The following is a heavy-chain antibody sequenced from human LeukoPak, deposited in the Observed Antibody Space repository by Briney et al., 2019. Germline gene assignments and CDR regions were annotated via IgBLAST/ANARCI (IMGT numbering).Heavy chain of an antibody. Sequence: PGGSLRLSCAASGFTFSDYGMYWVRQAPGKGLEWLAVISHDGSNKHYADSVKGRITISRDNSMNTLYLQMNSLTAEDTAVYYCAKVRWGSDNALDSWGQGTLVTGSS. J-gene: IGHJ4*02. CDR3: AKVRWGSDNALDS. CDR2: ISHDGSNK. D-gene: IGHD3-16*01. V-gene: IGHV3-30*18. CDR1: GFTFSDYG.